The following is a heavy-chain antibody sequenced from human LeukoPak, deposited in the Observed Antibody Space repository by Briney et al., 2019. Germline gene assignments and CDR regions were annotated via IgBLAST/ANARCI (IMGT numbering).Heavy chain of an antibody. Sequence: VKPSETLSLTCSVSGGSISPYYWSSIRQPAGKVLEWIGRIYTSGSPNYNPSLKSRVTMSVDASKNQFSLKLSSVTAADTAVYYCARGASGYYQFDYWGQGTLVTVSS. V-gene: IGHV4-4*07. D-gene: IGHD3-22*01. CDR1: GGSISPYY. CDR2: IYTSGSP. J-gene: IGHJ4*02. CDR3: ARGASGYYQFDY.